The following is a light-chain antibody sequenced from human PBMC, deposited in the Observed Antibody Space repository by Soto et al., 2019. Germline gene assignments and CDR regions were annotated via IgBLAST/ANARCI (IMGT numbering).Light chain of an antibody. Sequence: EIVLTQSPGTLSLSPGERATLSCRASQSVSSSSLAWYQQRRGQAPRLLIHGASSRATGIPDRFSGSGSGTDFTLTITRLEPEAFAVYYCQQYGSSPRTFGQGTKVDIQ. CDR2: GAS. J-gene: IGKJ1*01. CDR1: QSVSSSS. V-gene: IGKV3-20*01. CDR3: QQYGSSPRT.